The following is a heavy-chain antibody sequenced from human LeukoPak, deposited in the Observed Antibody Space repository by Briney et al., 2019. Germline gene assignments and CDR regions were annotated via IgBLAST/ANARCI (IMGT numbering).Heavy chain of an antibody. CDR2: ISYSGST. CDR3: ARDRRKRGLSAEITTGDY. Sequence: SETLSLTCTVSGGSISSSSYYWGWIRQPPGRGLEWIGSISYSGSTYYNPSLKSRVTISVDTSKNQFSLKLSSVTAADTAVYYCARDRRKRGLSAEITTGDYWGQGTLVTVSS. V-gene: IGHV4-39*07. D-gene: IGHD3-22*01. J-gene: IGHJ4*02. CDR1: GGSISSSSYY.